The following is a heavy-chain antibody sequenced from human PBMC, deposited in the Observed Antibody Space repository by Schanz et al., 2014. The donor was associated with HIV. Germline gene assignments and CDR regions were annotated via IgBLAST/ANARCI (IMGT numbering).Heavy chain of an antibody. CDR2: ISFDGNII. CDR1: GFTFSNYW. CDR3: ARDPSGNYYRYHFDY. V-gene: IGHV3-48*02. D-gene: IGHD1-26*01. J-gene: IGHJ4*02. Sequence: EVQLVESGGGLVQPGGSLRLSCAASGFTFSNYWMHWVRQVPGKGLEWISHISFDGNIIYYADSVQGRFTISRDNAKNSLFLQMASLRDEDTAVYYCARDPSGNYYRYHFDYWGQGSLVTVSS.